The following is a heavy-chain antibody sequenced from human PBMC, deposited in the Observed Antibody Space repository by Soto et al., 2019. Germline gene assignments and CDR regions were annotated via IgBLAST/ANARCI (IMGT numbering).Heavy chain of an antibody. J-gene: IGHJ4*02. V-gene: IGHV4-61*05. Sequence: ETLSLTCTVSGGSISSSSYYWGWIRQPPGKGLEWVGYIYYTGSTNYNPSLKSRVTISVDTSKNQFSLKLSSVTAADTAVYYCARRSGAGDFDYWGQGTLLTVS. D-gene: IGHD3-10*01. CDR3: ARRSGAGDFDY. CDR1: GGSISSSSYY. CDR2: IYYTGST.